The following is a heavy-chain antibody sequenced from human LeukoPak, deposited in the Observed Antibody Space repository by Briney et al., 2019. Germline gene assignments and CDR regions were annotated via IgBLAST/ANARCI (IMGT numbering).Heavy chain of an antibody. CDR1: GVSISSSNSY. CDR2: IYYSGST. D-gene: IGHD3-10*01. CDR3: ARVGLYGSGSYSRTIYFDY. V-gene: IGHV4-61*05. J-gene: IGHJ4*02. Sequence: SETLSLTCTVSGVSISSSNSYWGWIRQPPGKGLEWIGYIYYSGSTNYNPSLKSRVTISVDTSKNQFSLKLSSVTAADTAVYYCARVGLYGSGSYSRTIYFDYWGQGTLVTVSS.